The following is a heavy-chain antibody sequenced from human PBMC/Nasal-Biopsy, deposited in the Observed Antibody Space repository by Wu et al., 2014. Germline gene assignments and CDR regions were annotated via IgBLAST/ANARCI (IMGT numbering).Heavy chain of an antibody. J-gene: IGHJ4*02. CDR1: GVTFSGTA. V-gene: IGHV3-23*01. D-gene: IGHD3-10*01. CDR2: MSGSGGDT. CDR3: AREHYYYDSRTRSYRDFDY. Sequence: LRLSCAVSGVTFSGTAMSWVRQAPGKGLEWVSGMSGSGGDTYYADSVRGRLTISRDNSKNTLYLQMNSLRAEDTAVYYCAREHYYYDSRTRSYRDFDYWGQGTLVTVSS.